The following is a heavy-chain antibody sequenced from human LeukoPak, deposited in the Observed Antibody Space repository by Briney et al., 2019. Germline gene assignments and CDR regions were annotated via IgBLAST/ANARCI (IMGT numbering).Heavy chain of an antibody. Sequence: SETLSLTCTVPGDSISSYYWNWIRQPPGKGLEWIGYIYYSGSTNYNPSLKSRVTISVATSKNQFSLKLSSVTAADTAVYYCAGRLWRKDGYNLSPFDIWGQGTMVTVSS. CDR2: IYYSGST. CDR3: AGRLWRKDGYNLSPFDI. CDR1: GDSISSYY. D-gene: IGHD5-24*01. V-gene: IGHV4-59*01. J-gene: IGHJ3*02.